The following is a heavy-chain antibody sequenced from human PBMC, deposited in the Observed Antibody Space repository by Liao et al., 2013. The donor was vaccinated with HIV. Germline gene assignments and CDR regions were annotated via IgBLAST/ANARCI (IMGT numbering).Heavy chain of an antibody. Sequence: QMQLQESGPGLVKPSETLSLTCAVSGGSINNHYWNWIRQPAGRGLEWIGRISASGGTNYNPSLKSRVTMSIDTSKNQFSLNLNSVTATDTAMYYCARGGISFDYWGQGTLVLVSA. CDR3: ARGGISFDY. CDR2: ISASGGT. V-gene: IGHV4-4*07. CDR1: GGSINNHY. J-gene: IGHJ4*02. D-gene: IGHD3-10*01.